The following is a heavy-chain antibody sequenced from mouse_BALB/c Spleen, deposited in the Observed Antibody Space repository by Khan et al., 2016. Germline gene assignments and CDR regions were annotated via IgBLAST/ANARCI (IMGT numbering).Heavy chain of an antibody. J-gene: IGHJ3*01. D-gene: IGHD1-1*01. V-gene: IGHV3-2*02. CDR2: INYSGGT. CDR1: GYSITSDYA. CDR3: ARDYYGSSFFDY. Sequence: EVQLQESGPGLVKPSQSLSLTCTVTGYSITSDYAWNWIRQFPGDKLEWMAYINYSGGTSYNPSLKSRISITRDTSKNQFFLQLNSVTAEETATYYCARDYYGSSFFDYWGQGTLVTVSA.